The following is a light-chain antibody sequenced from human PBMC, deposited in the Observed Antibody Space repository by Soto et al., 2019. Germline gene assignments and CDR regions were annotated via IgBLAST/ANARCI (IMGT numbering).Light chain of an antibody. J-gene: IGKJ5*01. CDR2: AAS. CDR1: QSISSY. V-gene: IGKV1-39*01. CDR3: QQTYSSPIT. Sequence: DTQRNQSPSSLSASVGDSVAITCRASQSISSYLNWYQQKPGKAPKLLISAASILQSGVPSRFSGSGSGTDFTLTISNLQPEDFAGYYCQQTYSSPITFGQGTRLEIK.